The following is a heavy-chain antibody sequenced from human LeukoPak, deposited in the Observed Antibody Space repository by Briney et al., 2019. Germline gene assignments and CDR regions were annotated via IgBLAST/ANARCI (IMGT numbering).Heavy chain of an antibody. CDR2: IKQDGSEK. J-gene: IGHJ3*02. CDR3: ARVRPGIRGGDCPDAFDI. CDR1: GFTFSSYW. Sequence: GSLRLSCAASGFTFSSYWMSWVRQAPGKGLEWVANIKQDGSEKYYVDSVKGRFTISRDNAKNSLYLQMNSLRAEDTAVYYCARVRPGIRGGDCPDAFDIWGQGTMVTVSS. V-gene: IGHV3-7*01. D-gene: IGHD2-21*02.